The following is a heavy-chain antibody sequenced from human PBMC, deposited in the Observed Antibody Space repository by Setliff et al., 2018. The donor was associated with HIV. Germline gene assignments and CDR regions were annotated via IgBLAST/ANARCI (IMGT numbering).Heavy chain of an antibody. V-gene: IGHV3-23*01. CDR1: GFAFDNYC. CDR3: AKPLTQWGVSPYHYAVDV. J-gene: IGHJ6*02. CDR2: SGGSTGTT. Sequence: GSLRLSCAAAGFAFDNYCMTWVRQAPGKGLVWVSGSGGSTGTTYYADSVKGRFTISTDNSKNTLYLQMNSLRAEDTAVYYCAKPLTQWGVSPYHYAVDVWGQGTTVTVSS. D-gene: IGHD1-26*01.